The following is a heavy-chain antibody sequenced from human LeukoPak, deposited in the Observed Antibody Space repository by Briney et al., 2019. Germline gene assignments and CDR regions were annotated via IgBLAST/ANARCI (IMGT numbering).Heavy chain of an antibody. CDR1: GFTVSSNY. CDR3: ARDQDRDGYSSPFDY. J-gene: IGHJ4*02. D-gene: IGHD5-24*01. CDR2: IYSGGST. Sequence: GGSLTLSCAASGFTVSSNYMSWVRQAPGKGLEWVSVIYSGGSTYYADSVKGRFTISRDNSKNTLYLQMNSLRAEDTAVYYCARDQDRDGYSSPFDYWGQGTLVTVSS. V-gene: IGHV3-53*01.